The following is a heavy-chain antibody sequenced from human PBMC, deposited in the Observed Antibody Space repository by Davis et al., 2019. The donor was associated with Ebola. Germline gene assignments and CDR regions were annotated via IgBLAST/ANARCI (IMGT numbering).Heavy chain of an antibody. J-gene: IGHJ4*02. CDR3: AHRHYGSGSYSFFDF. Sequence: SGPTLVKPTQTLTLNCTSSGLSPSINEGAVGWIRQPPGKALEWRAAIHGDDIKRYSPSLRSRLSITKDTSKNQVVLTMTKMDPVDTATYYCAHRHYGSGSYSFFDFWGQGALVTVSS. V-gene: IGHV2-5*02. CDR1: GLSPSINEGA. D-gene: IGHD3-10*01. CDR2: IHGDDIK.